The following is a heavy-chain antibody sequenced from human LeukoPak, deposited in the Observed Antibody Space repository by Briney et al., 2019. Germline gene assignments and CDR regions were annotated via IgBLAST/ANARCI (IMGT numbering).Heavy chain of an antibody. D-gene: IGHD5-18*01. J-gene: IGHJ6*03. Sequence: PGGSLRLSCAASGFTFSSYEMNWFRQAPGKGLEWVSYISSSGSTIYYADSVKGRFTISRDNAKNSLFMQMNSLRAEYTAVYYCARDPQLWPHDYYYMDVWGKGSTVTVSS. CDR2: ISSSGSTI. V-gene: IGHV3-48*03. CDR3: ARDPQLWPHDYYYMDV. CDR1: GFTFSSYE.